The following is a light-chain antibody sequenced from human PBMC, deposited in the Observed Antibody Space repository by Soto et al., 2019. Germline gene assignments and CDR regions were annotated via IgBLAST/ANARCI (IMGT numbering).Light chain of an antibody. CDR2: GAS. V-gene: IGKV3-20*01. CDR1: QSVTNNF. Sequence: IALTQSPGTLSLSPGERATLSCGASQSVTNNFLAGYQQKPGQAPRLIIYGASSRATGVPDRFRGSGSGTDFTLTIRRLEPGDLAIYYCQQYGTPLVSFSPGTKVDIK. CDR3: QQYGTPLVS. J-gene: IGKJ3*01.